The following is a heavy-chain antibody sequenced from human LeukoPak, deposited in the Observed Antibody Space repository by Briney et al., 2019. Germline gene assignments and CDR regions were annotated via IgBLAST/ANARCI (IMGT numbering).Heavy chain of an antibody. D-gene: IGHD2-15*01. CDR3: ARDEPDYCSGGSCYVH. V-gene: IGHV1-18*01. J-gene: IGHJ4*02. CDR2: ISAYNGNT. Sequence: ASVKVSCKASGYTFTSYGISRVRQAPGQGLEWMGWISAYNGNTNYAQKLQGRVTMTTDTSTSTAYMELRSLRSDDTAVYYCARDEPDYCSGGSCYVHWGQGTLVTVSS. CDR1: GYTFTSYG.